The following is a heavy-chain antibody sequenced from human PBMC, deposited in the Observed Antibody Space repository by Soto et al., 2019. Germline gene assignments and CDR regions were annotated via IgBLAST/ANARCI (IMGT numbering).Heavy chain of an antibody. D-gene: IGHD1-1*01. Sequence: GGSLRLSCAASGFTFSSHTMNWVRQAPGKGLEWVSSITGSSRDMFYADSVKGRFTISRDNAENSLYLQMNSLRAEDTVFYYCVKEVEVFDYWGQGTLVTVSS. J-gene: IGHJ4*02. CDR3: VKEVEVFDY. CDR2: ITGSSRDM. V-gene: IGHV3-21*01. CDR1: GFTFSSHT.